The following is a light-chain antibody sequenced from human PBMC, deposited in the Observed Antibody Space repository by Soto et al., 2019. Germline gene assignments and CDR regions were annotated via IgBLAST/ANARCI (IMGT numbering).Light chain of an antibody. CDR2: DAS. CDR3: QQYENLPT. V-gene: IGKV1-33*01. J-gene: IGKJ5*01. Sequence: TQMTQYQSSLSASVGDRVTITCQASQNINNYLNWYQQKPGRAPKLLIYDASNLEAGVPSRFRGSGSGTDFTFTISRLQPEDVATYYCQQYENLPTFGQGALLEIK. CDR1: QNINNY.